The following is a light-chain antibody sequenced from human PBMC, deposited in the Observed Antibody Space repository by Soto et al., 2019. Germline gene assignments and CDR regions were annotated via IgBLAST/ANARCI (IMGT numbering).Light chain of an antibody. CDR3: AAWDDSLNGVV. Sequence: QSVLTQPPSASGTPGQGVTISCSGSGSNIGSDTVNWYQQLPGTAPKLLIYSINQRPSGVPDRFSCSKSGTSASLAISGLQSDDEAEYYCAAWDDSLNGVVFGGGTKLTVL. CDR2: SIN. CDR1: GSNIGSDT. V-gene: IGLV1-44*01. J-gene: IGLJ2*01.